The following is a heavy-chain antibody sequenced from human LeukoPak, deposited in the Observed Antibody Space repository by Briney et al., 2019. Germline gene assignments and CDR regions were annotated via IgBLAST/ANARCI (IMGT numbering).Heavy chain of an antibody. CDR1: GFTFSNYW. V-gene: IGHV3-7*01. J-gene: IGHJ4*02. CDR3: AKYGIK. Sequence: RAGGSLRLSCTASGFTFSNYWMSWVRQAPGKGLEWVANIKQDGSEKYYVDSVKGRFTISRDNAKNSLYLQMNSLRAEDTAVYYCAKYGIKWGQGTLVTVSS. D-gene: IGHD1-14*01. CDR2: IKQDGSEK.